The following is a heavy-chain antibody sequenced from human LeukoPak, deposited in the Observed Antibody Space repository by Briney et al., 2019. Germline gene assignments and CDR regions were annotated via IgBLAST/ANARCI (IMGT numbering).Heavy chain of an antibody. V-gene: IGHV3-7*03. CDR3: ARGGGLDV. J-gene: IGHJ6*02. CDR2: INHNENVN. Sequence: GGSLRLSCAASGFTFSSYWMTWVRQAPGKGLEWVASINHNENVNYYVDSVKGRFTISRDNAKNSLYLQMSNLRAEDTAVYFCARGGGLDVWGQGATVTVSS. CDR1: GFTFSSYW. D-gene: IGHD3-16*01.